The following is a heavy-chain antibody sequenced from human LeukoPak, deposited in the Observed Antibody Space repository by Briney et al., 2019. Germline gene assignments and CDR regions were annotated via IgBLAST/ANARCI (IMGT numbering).Heavy chain of an antibody. Sequence: SETLSLTCTVSGGSITSYYWSWLRQPPGQGLEWIAYIYYTGSTNYNPSLESRVTISVDTSKNQFSLRLSSVTAADTAVYYCARLTVTTAIDYWGQGTLVTVSS. J-gene: IGHJ4*02. CDR1: GGSITSYY. V-gene: IGHV4-59*01. CDR3: ARLTVTTAIDY. CDR2: IYYTGST. D-gene: IGHD4-17*01.